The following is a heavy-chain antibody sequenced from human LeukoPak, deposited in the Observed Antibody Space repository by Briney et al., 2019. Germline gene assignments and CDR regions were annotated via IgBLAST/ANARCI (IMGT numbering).Heavy chain of an antibody. Sequence: PSETLSLTCTVSGDSISSFYWSWIRQSPGKGLEWIGYVYSSGTTTYNPSLKSRVTISVDTSKNQFSLNLSSVTAADTAVYYCARALGPQVALDYWGQGTPVTVSS. CDR2: VYSSGTT. D-gene: IGHD3-16*01. J-gene: IGHJ4*02. CDR3: ARALGPQVALDY. CDR1: GDSISSFY. V-gene: IGHV4-59*01.